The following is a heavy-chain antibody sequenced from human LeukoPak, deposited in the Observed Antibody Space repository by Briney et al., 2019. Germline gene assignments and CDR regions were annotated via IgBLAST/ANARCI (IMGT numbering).Heavy chain of an antibody. CDR2: ISGGGGNI. J-gene: IGHJ4*02. CDR3: VSFYETY. Sequence: SGGSLRLSCAASGFIFSSYSMNWVRQAPGKGLEWISYISGGGGNIHYADSVEGRFTISRDNAKNSVYLQMNSLRAEDSAVYYCVSFYETYWGRGTLVTVSS. D-gene: IGHD2/OR15-2a*01. CDR1: GFIFSSYS. V-gene: IGHV3-48*01.